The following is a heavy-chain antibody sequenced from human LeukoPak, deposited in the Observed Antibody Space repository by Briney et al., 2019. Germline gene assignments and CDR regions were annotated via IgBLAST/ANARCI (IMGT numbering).Heavy chain of an antibody. J-gene: IGHJ4*02. D-gene: IGHD5-24*01. CDR2: IYHGDTNT. Sequence: GESLKISCKGVGYSFAYYWIGWVREMAGKLLEWTGIIYHGDTNTSSSPSFQGQVTISADKSISTAYLQWSSLRASDTAMYYCARCGEMATISSCYFDYWGQGTLVTVSS. CDR3: ARCGEMATISSCYFDY. CDR1: GYSFAYYW. V-gene: IGHV5-51*01.